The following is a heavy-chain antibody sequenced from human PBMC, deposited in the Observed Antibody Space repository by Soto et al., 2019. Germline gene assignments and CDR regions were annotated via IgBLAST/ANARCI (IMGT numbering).Heavy chain of an antibody. CDR1: GGTIRSPDW. Sequence: PSETLSLTCAVSGGTIRSPDWWTWVRQPPGKGLEWIGEIFQSGSTNYTPSLESRVTISVVKSKNQFSLTLTPVTAADTAVYFCARGRGRYSSGWSWFDPWGQGILVTVSS. V-gene: IGHV4-4*02. CDR3: ARGRGRYSSGWSWFDP. D-gene: IGHD6-19*01. J-gene: IGHJ5*02. CDR2: IFQSGST.